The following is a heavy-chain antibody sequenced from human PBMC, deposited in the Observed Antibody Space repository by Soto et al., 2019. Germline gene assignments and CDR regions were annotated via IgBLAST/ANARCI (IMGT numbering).Heavy chain of an antibody. CDR1: GFTFNNYA. CDR3: ARGDGYIYGNTFDS. J-gene: IGHJ4*02. V-gene: IGHV3-30-3*01. D-gene: IGHD5-18*01. Sequence: GGSLRLSCAASGFTFNNYAMHWVRQTPGKGLEWVAFISYDGSSKYYADSVTGRFTISRDNSRNTLYLQMNSLRAEDTAVYYCARGDGYIYGNTFDSWGQGTLVTVSS. CDR2: ISYDGSSK.